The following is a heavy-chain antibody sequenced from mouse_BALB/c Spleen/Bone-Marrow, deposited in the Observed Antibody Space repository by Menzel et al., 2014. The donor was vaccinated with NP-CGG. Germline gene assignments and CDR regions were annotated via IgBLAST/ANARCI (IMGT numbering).Heavy chain of an antibody. J-gene: IGHJ3*01. V-gene: IGHV1-28*01. D-gene: IGHD2-4*01. Sequence: EVQLQQSGPELMKPGASVKISCKAPGYSFTSYYIHWVKQNHGKSLEWIGYIDPFNGVTIYNQKFKGKATLTADKSSSTAYMHLSSLTSEDSAVYYCARRVITTGPGFAYWGQGTLVTVSA. CDR2: IDPFNGVT. CDR1: GYSFTSYY. CDR3: ARRVITTGPGFAY.